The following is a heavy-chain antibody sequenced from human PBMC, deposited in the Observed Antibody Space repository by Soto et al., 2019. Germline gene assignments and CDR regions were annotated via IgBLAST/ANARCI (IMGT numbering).Heavy chain of an antibody. J-gene: IGHJ6*02. D-gene: IGHD1-1*01. CDR3: VKDQVTKDVYYYYGMDV. Sequence: QVQLVESGGGVVQPGRSLRLSCAASGFTFDNFAMHWVRQAPGKGLEWVAIISYDGTNEYYAGPVKGRFTISRDNSKNTLYLQMNSLRAEETAIYYCVKDQVTKDVYYYYGMDVWGQGTTVTVSS. CDR2: ISYDGTNE. V-gene: IGHV3-30*18. CDR1: GFTFDNFA.